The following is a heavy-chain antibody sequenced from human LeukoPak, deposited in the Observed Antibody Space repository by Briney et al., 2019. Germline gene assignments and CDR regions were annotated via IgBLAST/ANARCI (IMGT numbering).Heavy chain of an antibody. V-gene: IGHV4-30-4*08. D-gene: IGHD3-22*01. J-gene: IGHJ3*02. Sequence: SQTLSLTCTVSGGSISSGDYYWSWIRQPPGKGLEWIGYIYYSGSTYYNPSLKSRVTISVDTSKNQFSLKLSSVTAADTAVYYCARDVGYYDSSGPDAFAIWGQGTMVTVSS. CDR3: ARDVGYYDSSGPDAFAI. CDR2: IYYSGST. CDR1: GGSISSGDYY.